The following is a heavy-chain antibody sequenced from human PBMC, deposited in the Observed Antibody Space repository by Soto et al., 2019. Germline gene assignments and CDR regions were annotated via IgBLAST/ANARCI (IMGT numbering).Heavy chain of an antibody. Sequence: LRLSCAASGFAFSDYYMSWIRRAPGKGLEWVSYISSSGDIIYYADSVKGRFTISRDNAKNSLYLQMNSLRAEDTAVYYCARDLGYYDSSGYFDYWGQGTLVTVSS. D-gene: IGHD3-22*01. V-gene: IGHV3-11*01. CDR1: GFAFSDYY. CDR3: ARDLGYYDSSGYFDY. J-gene: IGHJ4*02. CDR2: ISSSGDII.